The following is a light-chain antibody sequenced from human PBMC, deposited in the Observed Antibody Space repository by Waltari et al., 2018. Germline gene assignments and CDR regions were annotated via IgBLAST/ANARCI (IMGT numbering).Light chain of an antibody. J-gene: IGLJ1*01. CDR2: YDR. CDR1: NIGTDS. CDR3: HVWHPHVDPGV. Sequence: SYVVTQPPSVSVAPGETATITCGGDNIGTDSVHWYHQKAGQAPVLVIFYDRDRPSGIPDRFSGSNSCNTATLTISMVEAGDEARYYCHVWHPHVDPGVFGTGTEVTVL. V-gene: IGLV3-21*04.